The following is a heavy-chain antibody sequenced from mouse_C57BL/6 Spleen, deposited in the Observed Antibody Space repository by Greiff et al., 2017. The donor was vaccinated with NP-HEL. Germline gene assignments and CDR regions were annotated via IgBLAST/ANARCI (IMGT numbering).Heavy chain of an antibody. V-gene: IGHV5-17*01. CDR1: GFTFSDYG. D-gene: IGHD1-1*01. Sequence: EVQGVESGGGLVKPGGSLKLSCAASGFTFSDYGMHWVRQAPEKGLEWVAYISSGSSTIYYVDTVKGRFTISRDNAKNTLFLQMTSLRSEDTAMYYCARSGIYYYGSKVFDYWGQGTTLTVSS. CDR3: ARSGIYYYGSKVFDY. CDR2: ISSGSSTI. J-gene: IGHJ2*01.